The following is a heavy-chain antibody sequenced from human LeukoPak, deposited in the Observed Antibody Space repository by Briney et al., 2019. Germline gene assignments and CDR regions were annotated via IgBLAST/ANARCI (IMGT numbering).Heavy chain of an antibody. D-gene: IGHD3-10*01. CDR2: ISSSGSTI. J-gene: IGHJ6*02. CDR3: ARVSVTMVRGVMLLLRRGDYGMDV. V-gene: IGHV3-48*03. CDR1: GFTFSSYA. Sequence: PGGSLRLSCAASGFTFSSYAMSWVRQAPGKGLEWVSYISSSGSTIYYADSVKGRFTISRDNAKSSLYLQMNSLRAEDTAVYYCARVSVTMVRGVMLLLRRGDYGMDVWGQGTTVTVSS.